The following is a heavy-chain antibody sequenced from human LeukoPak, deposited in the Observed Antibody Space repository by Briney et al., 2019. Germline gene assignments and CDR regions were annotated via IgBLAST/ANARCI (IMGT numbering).Heavy chain of an antibody. J-gene: IGHJ6*03. D-gene: IGHD3-3*01. CDR1: GFTFNNYE. CDR2: ISSSGGTI. CDR3: ARDLLWSGFYSRYYYMDV. Sequence: TGGSLRLSCAASGFTFNNYEMIWVRQAPGKGLQWVSYISSSGGTIYYADSVQGRFTISRDNAKNSLYLQMNSLRAEDTAVYYCARDLLWSGFYSRYYYMDVWGKGTTVTVSS. V-gene: IGHV3-48*03.